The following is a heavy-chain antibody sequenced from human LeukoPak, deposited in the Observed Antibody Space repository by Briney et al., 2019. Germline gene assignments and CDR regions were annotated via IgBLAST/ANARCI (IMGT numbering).Heavy chain of an antibody. J-gene: IGHJ1*01. CDR1: GFTFSSYW. V-gene: IGHV3-74*01. D-gene: IGHD3-22*01. Sequence: GGSLRLSCAASGFTFSSYWMHWVRQAPGKGLVWVSRTKSDGSTNYADSVKGRFTISRDNAKNTLSLQMNSLRAEDTGVYYCARAPSEIGGYYPEYFRHWGRGTLVTVSS. CDR2: TKSDGST. CDR3: ARAPSEIGGYYPEYFRH.